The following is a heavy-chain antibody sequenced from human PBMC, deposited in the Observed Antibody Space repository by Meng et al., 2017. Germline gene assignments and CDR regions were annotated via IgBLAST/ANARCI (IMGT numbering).Heavy chain of an antibody. D-gene: IGHD6-13*01. J-gene: IGHJ5*02. V-gene: IGHV1-69*06. CDR3: ARDKRPSSSWYGNWFDP. CDR2: IIPIFGTA. Sequence: VELGQSGAEVKKPGSSVKVSCKASGGTFSSYAISWVRQATGQGLEWMGGIIPIFGTANYAKKFQGRVTITADKSTSTAYMELSSLRSEDTAVYYCARDKRPSSSWYGNWFDPWGQGTLVTVSS. CDR1: GGTFSSYA.